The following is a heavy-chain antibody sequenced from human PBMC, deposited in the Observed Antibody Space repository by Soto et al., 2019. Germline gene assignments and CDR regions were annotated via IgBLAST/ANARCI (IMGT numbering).Heavy chain of an antibody. J-gene: IGHJ6*02. Sequence: ASVKVSCKASGGTFSSYAISWVRQAPGQGLEWMGGIIPIFGTANYAQKFQGRVTITADESTSTAYMELSSLRSEDTAVYYCARMRPWGSSTSRSMNYYGMDVWGQGTTVTVSS. CDR1: GGTFSSYA. CDR3: ARMRPWGSSTSRSMNYYGMDV. V-gene: IGHV1-69*13. D-gene: IGHD2-2*01. CDR2: IIPIFGTA.